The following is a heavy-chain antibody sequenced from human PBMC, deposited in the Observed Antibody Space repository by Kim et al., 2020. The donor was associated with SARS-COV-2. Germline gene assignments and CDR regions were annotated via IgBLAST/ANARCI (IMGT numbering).Heavy chain of an antibody. J-gene: IGHJ6*02. CDR3: ARDIVVVPAAEDYYYYGMDV. V-gene: IGHV1-46*01. CDR2: INPSGGST. D-gene: IGHD2-2*01. CDR1: GYTFTSYY. Sequence: ASVKVSCKASGYTFTSYYMHWVRQAPGQGLEWMGIINPSGGSTSYAQKFQGRVTMTRDTSTSTVYMELSSLRSEDTAVYYCARDIVVVPAAEDYYYYGMDVWGQGTTVTVSS.